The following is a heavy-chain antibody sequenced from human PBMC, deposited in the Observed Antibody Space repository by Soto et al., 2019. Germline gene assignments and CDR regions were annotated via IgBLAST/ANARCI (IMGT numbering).Heavy chain of an antibody. CDR3: TRISAVAGTGGDI. J-gene: IGHJ3*02. Sequence: GASVKVSCKASGYTFTSYYMHWVRQAPGQGLEWMGIINPCGGSTSYAQKFQGRVTMTRDTSTSTVYMELSSLRSEDTAVYYCTRISAVAGTGGDIWGQGTMVTVSS. CDR2: INPCGGST. V-gene: IGHV1-46*03. CDR1: GYTFTSYY. D-gene: IGHD6-19*01.